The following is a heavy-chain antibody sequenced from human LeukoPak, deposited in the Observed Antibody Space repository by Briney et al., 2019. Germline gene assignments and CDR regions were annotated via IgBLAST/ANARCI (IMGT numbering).Heavy chain of an antibody. D-gene: IGHD3-3*01. CDR3: ATFTIFGNWFDP. V-gene: IGHV1-69-2*01. J-gene: IGHJ5*02. CDR2: VDPEDGET. CDR1: GYTFTDYY. Sequence: ASVKVSCKVSGYTFTDYYMHWMQQAPGKGLEWMGLVDPEDGETIYAEKFQGRVTITADTSTDTAYMELSSLRSEDTAVYYCATFTIFGNWFDPWGQGTLVTVSS.